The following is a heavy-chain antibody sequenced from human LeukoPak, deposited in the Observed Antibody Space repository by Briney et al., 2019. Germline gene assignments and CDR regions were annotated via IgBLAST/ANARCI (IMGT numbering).Heavy chain of an antibody. D-gene: IGHD3-3*01. CDR1: GFTFSSYG. CDR3: AKEFDFWRTIPVY. V-gene: IGHV3-30*18. J-gene: IGHJ4*02. Sequence: GGSLRLSCAASGFTFSSYGMHWVRQAPGKGLEWVAVISYDGSNKYYADSVKGRFTISRDNSKNTLYLQMNSLRAEDTAVYYCAKEFDFWRTIPVYWGQGTLVTVSS. CDR2: ISYDGSNK.